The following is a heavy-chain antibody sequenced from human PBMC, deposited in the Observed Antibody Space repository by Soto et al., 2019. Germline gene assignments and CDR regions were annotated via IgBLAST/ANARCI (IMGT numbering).Heavy chain of an antibody. J-gene: IGHJ5*02. Sequence: PSETLSLTCTVSGGSISSGGYYWSWIRQHPGKGLEWTGYIYYSGSTYYNPSLKSRVTRSVDTSKNQFSLKLSSVTAADTAVYYCAFMVRPNWFDPWGQGTLVTVSS. CDR3: AFMVRPNWFDP. D-gene: IGHD3-10*01. CDR1: GGSISSGGYY. CDR2: IYYSGST. V-gene: IGHV4-31*03.